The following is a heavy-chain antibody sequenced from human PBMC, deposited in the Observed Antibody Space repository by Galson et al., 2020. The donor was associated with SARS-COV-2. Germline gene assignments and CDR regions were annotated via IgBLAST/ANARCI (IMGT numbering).Heavy chain of an antibody. CDR3: ARGYYSESSGWY. CDR2: ISESGDRT. V-gene: IGHV3-23*01. Sequence: GGSLRLSCAASGFMFNNYGLSWVRQAPGRGLEWISSISESGDRTYYAASVKGRFIISRDYSTDTLHLQLNSLRVEDTAIYYCARGYYSESSGWYWGQGTLVTVSS. CDR1: GFMFNNYG. D-gene: IGHD3-22*01. J-gene: IGHJ4*02.